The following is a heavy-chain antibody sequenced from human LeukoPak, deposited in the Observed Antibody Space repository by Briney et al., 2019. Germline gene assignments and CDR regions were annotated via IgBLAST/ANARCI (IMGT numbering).Heavy chain of an antibody. CDR1: GFTFSSYA. CDR3: AKSIPSSSWYSKYYFDY. V-gene: IGHV3-23*01. J-gene: IGHJ4*02. CDR2: ISGSGGST. D-gene: IGHD6-13*01. Sequence: GGSPRLSCAASGFTFSSYAMSWVRQAPGKGLEWVSAISGSGGSTYYADSVKGRFTISRDNSKNTLYLQMNSLRAEDTAVYYCAKSIPSSSWYSKYYFDYWGQGTLVTVSS.